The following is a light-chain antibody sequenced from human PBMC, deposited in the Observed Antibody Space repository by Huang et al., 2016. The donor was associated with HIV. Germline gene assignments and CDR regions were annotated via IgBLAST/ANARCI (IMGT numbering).Light chain of an antibody. V-gene: IGKV3-11*01. J-gene: IGKJ4*01. Sequence: EIVFTQSPATLSFFPGQRVSLSCRASQNINTHLAWYQQRPGQPPRLLIYDASSRVPGVAARFSGSGSGTDFTLTISSLESEDFATYYCQQRVNGLTFGGGTKV. CDR3: QQRVNGLT. CDR2: DAS. CDR1: QNINTH.